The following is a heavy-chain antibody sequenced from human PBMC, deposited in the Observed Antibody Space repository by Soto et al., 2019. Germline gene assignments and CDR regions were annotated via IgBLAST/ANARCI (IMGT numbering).Heavy chain of an antibody. Sequence: LRLSCAASGFTFSSYAMSWVRQAPGKGLEWVSAISGSGGSTYYADSVKGRFTISRDNSKNTLYLQMNSLRAEDTAVYYCAKMERQLVYRGDMDVWGKGTTVTVSS. J-gene: IGHJ6*03. D-gene: IGHD6-13*01. CDR2: ISGSGGST. CDR3: AKMERQLVYRGDMDV. CDR1: GFTFSSYA. V-gene: IGHV3-23*01.